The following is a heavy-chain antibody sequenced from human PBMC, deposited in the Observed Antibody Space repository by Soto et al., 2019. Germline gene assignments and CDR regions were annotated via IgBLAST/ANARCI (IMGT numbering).Heavy chain of an antibody. D-gene: IGHD6-13*01. CDR1: GYSFTSCW. Sequence: GETLEIWCQGSGYSFTSCWIGWLLQMPGKGLEWMGIIYPGDSDTRYSPSFQGQVTISADKSISTAYLPWSSLKASDTAMYYCERHYQDSSSWPTIDYWGEGTLVTVSS. V-gene: IGHV5-51*01. CDR3: ERHYQDSSSWPTIDY. J-gene: IGHJ4*02. CDR2: IYPGDSDT.